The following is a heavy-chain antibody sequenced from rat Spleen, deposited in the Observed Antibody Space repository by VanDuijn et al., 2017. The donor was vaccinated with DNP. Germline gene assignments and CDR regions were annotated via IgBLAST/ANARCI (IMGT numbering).Heavy chain of an antibody. CDR2: MWYDGDI. CDR3: SRTTRPSALEA. D-gene: IGHD1-4*01. V-gene: IGHV2-63*01. CDR1: GFSLTSNS. J-gene: IGHJ4*01. Sequence: QVQLKESGPGLVQPSETLSLTCTVSGFSLTSNSVSWVRQPAGKGPEWMGRMWYDGDIAYNSALKSRLTISRDTPKNQVFLNMNILQTDDTRTYCCSRTTRPSALEAWGQGTSVTVSS.